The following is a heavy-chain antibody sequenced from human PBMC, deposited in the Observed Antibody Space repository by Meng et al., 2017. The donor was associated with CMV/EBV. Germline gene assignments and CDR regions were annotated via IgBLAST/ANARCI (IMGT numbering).Heavy chain of an antibody. CDR3: ARMPRDGYNYIDY. D-gene: IGHD5-24*01. Sequence: QVGQAGAEVKKAGSAGNVSCNASGGHFSCYAMSWVRQAPGQGLEWMGGIIPIFGTANYAQKFQGSVTITADESTSTAYMELSSLRSEDTAVYYCARMPRDGYNYIDYWGQGTLVTVSS. CDR1: GGHFSCYA. V-gene: IGHV1-69*01. CDR2: IIPIFGTA. J-gene: IGHJ4*02.